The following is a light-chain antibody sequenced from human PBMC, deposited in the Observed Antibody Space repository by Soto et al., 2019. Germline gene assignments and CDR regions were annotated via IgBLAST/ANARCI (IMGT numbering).Light chain of an antibody. J-gene: IGKJ1*01. V-gene: IGKV1-5*03. CDR1: QSISSW. CDR2: TAS. CDR3: QQYNSYSA. Sequence: DIQMTQSPSTLSASVGDRVTITCRASQSISSWLAWYQQKPGKAPKLLIYTASSLESGVTSRFSGSGSGTEFTLTISSLQPDDFATYYCQQYNSYSAFGQGTKVDI.